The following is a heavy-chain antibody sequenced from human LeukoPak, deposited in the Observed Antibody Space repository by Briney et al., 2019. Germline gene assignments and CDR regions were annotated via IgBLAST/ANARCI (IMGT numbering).Heavy chain of an antibody. V-gene: IGHV3-43D*03. D-gene: IGHD4-17*01. CDR3: AKDSGYGDYGADY. CDR2: ISWDGGST. Sequence: GGSLRLSCAASGFTFDDYAMHWVRQAPGKGLEWVSLISWDGGSTYYADSVKGRFTISRDNSKNSLYLQMNSLRAEDTALYYCAKDSGYGDYGADYWGQGTLVTVSS. J-gene: IGHJ4*02. CDR1: GFTFDDYA.